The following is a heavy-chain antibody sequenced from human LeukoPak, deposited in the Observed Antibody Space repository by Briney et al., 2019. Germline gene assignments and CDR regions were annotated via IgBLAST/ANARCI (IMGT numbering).Heavy chain of an antibody. CDR1: GGSISGYY. V-gene: IGHV4-4*07. Sequence: PSETLSLTCTVSGGSISGYYWSWIRQPAGKGLEWFGRIYTSESTNYNPSLKSRVTMSVDTSKNQFSLKLTSVTAADTAVYFCARDGLYWYFDLWGRGALVTVSS. CDR2: IYTSEST. J-gene: IGHJ2*01. D-gene: IGHD3/OR15-3a*01. CDR3: ARDGLYWYFDL.